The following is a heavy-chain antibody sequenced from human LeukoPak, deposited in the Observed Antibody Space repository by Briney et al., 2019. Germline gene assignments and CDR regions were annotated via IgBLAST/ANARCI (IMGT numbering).Heavy chain of an antibody. Sequence: GGSLRLSCAASGFTFSSYAMSWVRQAPGKGLEWVSAISGSGGSTYYADSVKGRFTISRDNSKNTLYLQMNSLRAEDTAVYYCAKAVLLWFGEFDYFDYWGQGTLVTVPS. J-gene: IGHJ4*02. CDR3: AKAVLLWFGEFDYFDY. D-gene: IGHD3-10*01. CDR2: ISGSGGST. V-gene: IGHV3-23*01. CDR1: GFTFSSYA.